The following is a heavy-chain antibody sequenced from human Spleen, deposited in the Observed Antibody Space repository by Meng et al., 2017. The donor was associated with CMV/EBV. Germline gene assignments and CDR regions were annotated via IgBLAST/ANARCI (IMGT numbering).Heavy chain of an antibody. CDR3: ARTYDLKGWYFDL. Sequence: ASVKVSCKTSGYTFTDNYIHWVRQAPGQGLEWMGWINPDSGGTNYAQNFQGRVTMTRDTSISTVYLELRSDDTAVYFCARTYDLKGWYFDLWGRGTLVTVS. CDR1: GYTFTDNY. CDR2: INPDSGGT. V-gene: IGHV1-2*02. D-gene: IGHD5-12*01. J-gene: IGHJ2*01.